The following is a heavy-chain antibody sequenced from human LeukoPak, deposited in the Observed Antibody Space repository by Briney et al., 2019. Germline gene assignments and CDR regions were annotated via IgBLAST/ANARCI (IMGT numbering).Heavy chain of an antibody. CDR1: GFTFSSSW. Sequence: GGSLRLSCAASGFTFSSSWMTWVRQAPGKGLEWVSSISSSSSYIYYADSVKGRFTISRDNSKNTLYLQMNSLRLEDTAVYYCAKHPGGFTGIVNYYYMDVWGEGTTVTVSS. CDR3: AKHPGGFTGIVNYYYMDV. V-gene: IGHV3-21*01. CDR2: ISSSSSYI. J-gene: IGHJ6*03. D-gene: IGHD3-16*02.